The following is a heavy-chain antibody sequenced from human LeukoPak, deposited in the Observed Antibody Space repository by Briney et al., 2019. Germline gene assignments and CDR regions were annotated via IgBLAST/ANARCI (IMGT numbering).Heavy chain of an antibody. CDR2: IYNNGGA. CDR1: GASITSSY. D-gene: IGHD3-22*01. V-gene: IGHV4-59*08. J-gene: IGHJ4*02. Sequence: SETLSLTCTVSGASITSSYWAWIRQPPGRGLEWIGHIYNNGGAKYNPSLKSRISISLDTSKSQFSLTLTSVTAADTAVYFCARHFYNDSLDEWGQGTLVTVSS. CDR3: ARHFYNDSLDE.